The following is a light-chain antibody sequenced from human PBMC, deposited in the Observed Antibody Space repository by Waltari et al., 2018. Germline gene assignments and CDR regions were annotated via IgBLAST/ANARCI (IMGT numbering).Light chain of an antibody. J-gene: IGLJ1*01. CDR3: QSADSSGTYEV. CDR1: ALPKQY. V-gene: IGLV3-25*03. CDR2: KDS. Sequence: SYELTQPPSVSVSPGQTARITCSGDALPKQYAYWYQQKPGQAPVLVIYKDSERPSGIHERFSGSSSGTTVTLTISGVQAEDEADYYCQSADSSGTYEVFGTGTKVTVL.